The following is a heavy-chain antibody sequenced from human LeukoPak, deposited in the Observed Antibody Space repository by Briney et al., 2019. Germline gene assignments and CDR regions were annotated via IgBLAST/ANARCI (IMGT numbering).Heavy chain of an antibody. CDR2: INHSGST. V-gene: IGHV4-34*01. Sequence: SETLSLTCAVYGGSFSGYYWSWIRQPPGKGLEWIGEINHSGSTNYNPSLKSRVTISVDTSKNQFSLKLSSVTAADTAVYYCARGSEGYSYGHNWFDPWGQGTLVTVSS. CDR3: ARGSEGYSYGHNWFDP. D-gene: IGHD5-18*01. J-gene: IGHJ5*02. CDR1: GGSFSGYY.